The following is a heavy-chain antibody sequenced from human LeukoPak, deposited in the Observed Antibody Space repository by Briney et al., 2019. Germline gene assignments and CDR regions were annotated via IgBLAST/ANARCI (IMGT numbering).Heavy chain of an antibody. V-gene: IGHV3-7*03. CDR3: AAAAGHFDY. CDR1: GFTFSSYW. D-gene: IGHD6-13*01. CDR2: IKQDGSEK. Sequence: GGSLTLSCAASGFTFSSYWMSWVRQAPGKGLEWVANIKQDGSEKYYVDSVKGRFTISRDNAKNSLYLQMDSLRAEDTAVYYCAAAAGHFDYWGQGTLVTVSS. J-gene: IGHJ4*02.